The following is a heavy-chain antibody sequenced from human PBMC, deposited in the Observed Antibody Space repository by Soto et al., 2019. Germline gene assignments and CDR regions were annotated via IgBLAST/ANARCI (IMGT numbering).Heavy chain of an antibody. D-gene: IGHD3-10*01. J-gene: IGHJ4*02. CDR2: VNPNNGDT. CDR1: GYTFSNYD. V-gene: IGHV1-8*01. Sequence: QVQLVQSGAELKKPGASVKVSCKASGYTFSNYDMNWVRQDTGQGPEWIGWVNPNNGDTGYAQKFQGRVTLTTDISTTTAYMELTSLRSEDTAIYYCAKVSRKGSAIDFDYWGQGTLITVSS. CDR3: AKVSRKGSAIDFDY.